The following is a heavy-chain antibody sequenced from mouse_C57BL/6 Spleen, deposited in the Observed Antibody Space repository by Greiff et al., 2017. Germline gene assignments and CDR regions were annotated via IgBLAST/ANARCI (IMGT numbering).Heavy chain of an antibody. CDR3: ARWRTGIGGFDY. D-gene: IGHD4-1*01. Sequence: VQLQQSGPGLVQPSQSLSIPCPVSGFSLTSYGVHWVRQSPGKGLEWLGVVWSGGSTDYTAAFISRLSISQDHSKSQVFFEMNSLQADDTAIYYCARWRTGIGGFDYWGQGTTLTVSS. CDR2: VWSGGST. CDR1: GFSLTSYG. V-gene: IGHV2-2*01. J-gene: IGHJ2*01.